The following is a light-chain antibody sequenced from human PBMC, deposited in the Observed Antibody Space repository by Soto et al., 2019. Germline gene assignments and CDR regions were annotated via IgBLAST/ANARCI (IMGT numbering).Light chain of an antibody. J-gene: IGKJ3*01. V-gene: IGKV3-15*01. CDR2: GAV. CDR1: QSISSY. CDR3: QQYETWPPRFT. Sequence: MTQSPSSLSASVGDRVTITCRASQSISSYLNWYQQKPGQAPRLLIYGAVSRATGVPARFSGSGFETEVSLTISSVQSEDFAVYFCQQYETWPPRFTFGPGTTVDVK.